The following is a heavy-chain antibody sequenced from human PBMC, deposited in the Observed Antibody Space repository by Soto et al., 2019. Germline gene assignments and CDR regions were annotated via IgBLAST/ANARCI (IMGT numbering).Heavy chain of an antibody. D-gene: IGHD6-13*01. CDR3: AHRRITSPGRLGFDY. J-gene: IGHJ4*02. CDR1: GFSLSTSGVG. CDR2: IYWDDDK. V-gene: IGHV2-5*02. Sequence: QITLKKSGPTLVKPTQTLTLTCAFSGFSLSTSGVGVGWIRQPPGKALEWLALIYWDDDKRYSPSLKSRLTITKDASKNQVVLTMTNMDPVHTATYYCAHRRITSPGRLGFDYWGQGTLVIVSS.